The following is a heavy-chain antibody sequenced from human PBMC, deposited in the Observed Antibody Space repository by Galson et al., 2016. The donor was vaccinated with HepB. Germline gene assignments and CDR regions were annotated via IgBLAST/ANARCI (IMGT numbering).Heavy chain of an antibody. J-gene: IGHJ3*02. Sequence: SLRLSCAASGFTFSSYAMSWVRQAPGKGLEWVSAISGSGGSTYYADSVKGRFTISSDNSKNTLYLQMYSLRAEDTALYYCAKDIQQWLVRGNDAFDIWGQGTMVTVSS. D-gene: IGHD6-19*01. V-gene: IGHV3-23*01. CDR1: GFTFSSYA. CDR3: AKDIQQWLVRGNDAFDI. CDR2: ISGSGGST.